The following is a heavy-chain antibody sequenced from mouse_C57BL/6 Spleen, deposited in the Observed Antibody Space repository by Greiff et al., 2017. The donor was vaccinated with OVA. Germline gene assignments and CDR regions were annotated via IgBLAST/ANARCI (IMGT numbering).Heavy chain of an antibody. D-gene: IGHD1-1*01. CDR1: GFTITDDY. V-gene: IGHV14-1*01. CDR3: TSYCYGNSYHFDY. J-gene: IGHJ2*01. Sequence: EVHVMQSGAGLVRPGASVKLSCTASGFTITDDYMHWVQQRPEKGLEWIGRIDTEDGETEYASTFQGQSTIKEDTSSNTAYLQLSSLTSEDTAVYDCTSYCYGNSYHFDYWGQGTTLTVSS. CDR2: IDTEDGET.